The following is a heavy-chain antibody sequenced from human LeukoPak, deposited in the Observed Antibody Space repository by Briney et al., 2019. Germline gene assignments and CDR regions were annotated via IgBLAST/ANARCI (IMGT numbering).Heavy chain of an antibody. V-gene: IGHV3-74*01. CDR1: GFTFSSSW. J-gene: IGHJ4*02. D-gene: IGHD3-22*01. CDR3: AKSSFGYYDSSGYSPFDY. CDR2: INSDGSST. Sequence: GGSLRLSCAASGFTFSSSWMHWVRQAPGKGLVWVSRINSDGSSTNYADSVKCRFTISRDNAKNTVYLKMNSLRAEDTAVYYCAKSSFGYYDSSGYSPFDYWGQGTLVTVSS.